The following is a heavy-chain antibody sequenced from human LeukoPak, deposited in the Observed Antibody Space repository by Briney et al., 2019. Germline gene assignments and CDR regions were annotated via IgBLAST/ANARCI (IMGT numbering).Heavy chain of an antibody. CDR3: AREGFCTGSKCPAEY. J-gene: IGHJ4*02. Sequence: ASVKVSCKASGGTFSSYAISWVRQAPGQGLEWMGWISAYNGNTNYAQKLQGRVTMTTDTSTSTAYMELRSLRSDDTAVYFCAREGFCTGSKCPAEYWGQGTLVTVSS. CDR1: GGTFSSYA. CDR2: ISAYNGNT. D-gene: IGHD2-8*02. V-gene: IGHV1-18*01.